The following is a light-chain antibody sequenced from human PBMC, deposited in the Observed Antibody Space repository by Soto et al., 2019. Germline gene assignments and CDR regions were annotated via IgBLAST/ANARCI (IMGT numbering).Light chain of an antibody. J-gene: IGKJ2*01. Sequence: EIVLTQSPVTLSLSPGERATLSCRASQSVSSSNLAWYQQKTGQAPRLLIYGTSSRATGLPDRFSGSGSGTDSTLTISRLEPEDVAVYYCQQYGTSPPYTFGQGTKLEIK. V-gene: IGKV3-20*01. CDR1: QSVSSSN. CDR3: QQYGTSPPYT. CDR2: GTS.